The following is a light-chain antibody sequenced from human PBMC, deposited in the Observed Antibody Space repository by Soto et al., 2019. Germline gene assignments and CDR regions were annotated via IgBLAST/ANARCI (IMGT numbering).Light chain of an antibody. V-gene: IGLV2-23*01. CDR1: SNDVGNYIF. J-gene: IGLJ3*02. CDR3: CSYAGTSTWV. Sequence: QSVLTQPASVSGSPGQSIAISCTGTSNDVGNYIFVSWYQQPPGKAPKLIIYEGSKRPSGVSNRFSGSRSGNTASLTISGLQAEDEAFYYCCSYAGTSTWVFGGGTKLTVL. CDR2: EGS.